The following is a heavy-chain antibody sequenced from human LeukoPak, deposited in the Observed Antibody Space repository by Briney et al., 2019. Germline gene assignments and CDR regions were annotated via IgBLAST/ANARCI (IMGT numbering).Heavy chain of an antibody. CDR1: GFTFSNYA. V-gene: IGHV3-23*01. CDR3: AQTRLWFGELSTFDF. D-gene: IGHD3-10*01. J-gene: IGHJ4*02. CDR2: ISGSGSST. Sequence: GGSLRLSCAASGFTFSNYAMSWVRQAPGKGLEWVSTISGSGSSTYYADSVKGRFTISRDNSKNTLYLQMNSLRAEDTAIYYRAQTRLWFGELSTFDFWGQGTLVTVSS.